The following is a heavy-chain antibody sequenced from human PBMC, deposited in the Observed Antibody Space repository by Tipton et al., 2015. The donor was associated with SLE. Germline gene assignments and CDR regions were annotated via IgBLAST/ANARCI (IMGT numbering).Heavy chain of an antibody. CDR3: ARGWVGATNTDHDAFDI. V-gene: IGHV4-30-2*01. D-gene: IGHD1-26*01. J-gene: IGHJ3*02. Sequence: TLSLTCAVSGGSISSGGYSWSWIRQPPGKGLEWIGNIYHSGSTFHNPSLKSRVTISVDTSKNQFSLKLSSVTAADTAVYYCARGWVGATNTDHDAFDIWGQGTMVTVSS. CDR1: GGSISSGGYS. CDR2: IYHSGST.